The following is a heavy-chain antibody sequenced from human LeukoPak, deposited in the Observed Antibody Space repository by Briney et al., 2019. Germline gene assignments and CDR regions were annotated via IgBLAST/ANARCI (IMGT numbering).Heavy chain of an antibody. J-gene: IGHJ4*02. V-gene: IGHV4-59*11. CDR3: ARVRWLRAFYY. Sequence: PSETLSLTCTVSGGSISSHYWSWIRQPPGKGLEWIGYIYYSGSTNYNPSLKSRVTISVDTSKNQFSLKLSSVTAADTAVYYCARVRWLRAFYYWGQGTLVTVSS. CDR2: IYYSGST. CDR1: GGSISSHY. D-gene: IGHD5-12*01.